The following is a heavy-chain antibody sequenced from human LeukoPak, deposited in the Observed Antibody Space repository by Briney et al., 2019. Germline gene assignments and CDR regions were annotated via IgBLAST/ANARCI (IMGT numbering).Heavy chain of an antibody. CDR3: ARSSIVGATTYSDY. CDR2: IIPIFGTA. D-gene: IGHD1-26*01. CDR1: GGTFSSYA. Sequence: SVKVSCKASGGTFSSYAISWVPQAPGQGLEWMGRIIPIFGTANYAQKFQGRVTITTDESTSTAYMELSSLRSEDTAVYYCARSSIVGATTYSDYWGQGTLVTVSS. V-gene: IGHV1-69*05. J-gene: IGHJ4*02.